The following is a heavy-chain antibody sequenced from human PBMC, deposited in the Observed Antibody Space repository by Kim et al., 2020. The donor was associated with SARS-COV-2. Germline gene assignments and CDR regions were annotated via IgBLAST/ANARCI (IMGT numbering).Heavy chain of an antibody. CDR1: GGSISSRNW. CDR2: IYHSGST. D-gene: IGHD6-19*01. Sequence: SETLSLTCAVSGGSISSRNWWSWVRQPPGKGLEWIGEIYHSGSTNYSPSLKSRVTISVDKSKNQFSLKLSSVTAADTAVYYCARAFYTSDWGYYFDYWGQGTLVTVSS. J-gene: IGHJ4*02. CDR3: ARAFYTSDWGYYFDY. V-gene: IGHV4-4*02.